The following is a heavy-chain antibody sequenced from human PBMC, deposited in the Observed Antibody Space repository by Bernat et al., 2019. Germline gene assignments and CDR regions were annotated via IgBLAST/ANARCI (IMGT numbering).Heavy chain of an antibody. D-gene: IGHD6-13*01. Sequence: QVQLVQSGAEVKKPGASVKVSCKASGYTFTGYYIHWVRQAPGQGLEWMGWINPNNGDTNYVQKFQGWVTMTRDTSISTAYMELSRLTSDDTAVYYCASALGSSRWYYFDYWGQGTPVTVSS. CDR2: INPNNGDT. CDR1: GYTFTGYY. V-gene: IGHV1-2*04. CDR3: ASALGSSRWYYFDY. J-gene: IGHJ4*02.